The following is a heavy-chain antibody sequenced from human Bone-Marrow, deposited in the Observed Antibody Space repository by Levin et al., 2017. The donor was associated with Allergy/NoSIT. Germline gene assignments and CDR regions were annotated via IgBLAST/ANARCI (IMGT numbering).Heavy chain of an antibody. CDR3: AREGFLDF. CDR2: MNQDGSQK. V-gene: IGHV3-7*04. CDR1: GFTFGNHW. Sequence: PGGSLRLSCVASGFTFGNHWMSWVRQAPGKGLEWVANMNQDGSQKNYVDSVKGRFTIYRDNAKNSLYLQMNSLRAEDTAVYYCAREGFLDFWGLGTLVTVSS. J-gene: IGHJ4*02.